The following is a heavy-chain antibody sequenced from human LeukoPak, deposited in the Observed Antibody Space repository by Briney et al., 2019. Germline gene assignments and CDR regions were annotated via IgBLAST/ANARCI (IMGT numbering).Heavy chain of an antibody. D-gene: IGHD2-2*01. CDR2: ISYDGSDK. CDR1: GFTFSNYA. J-gene: IGHJ2*01. V-gene: IGHV3-30*01. CDR3: TGRYCSSMTCFARDWYFDL. Sequence: GGSLRLSCAASGFTFSNYAMHWVRQAPGKGLEWVAIISYDGSDKYYADSVTGRFTISRDNSKNTLYLQMNSLRAEDTAVYYCTGRYCSSMTCFARDWYFDLWGRGTLVTVS.